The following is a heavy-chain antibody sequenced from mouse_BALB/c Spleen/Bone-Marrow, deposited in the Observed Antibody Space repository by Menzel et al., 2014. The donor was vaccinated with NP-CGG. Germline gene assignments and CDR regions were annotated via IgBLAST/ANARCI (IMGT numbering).Heavy chain of an antibody. Sequence: QVQLQQSGAELARPGASVKLSCKASGYTFTDYYINWVKQRTGQGLEWIGEIYPGSGNTYYNEKFKGKATLTADKSSSTAYMQLSSLTSEDSAVYFCARSRGYAWFAYWGQGTLVTASA. CDR3: ARSRGYAWFAY. J-gene: IGHJ3*01. D-gene: IGHD2-2*01. V-gene: IGHV1-77*01. CDR2: IYPGSGNT. CDR1: GYTFTDYY.